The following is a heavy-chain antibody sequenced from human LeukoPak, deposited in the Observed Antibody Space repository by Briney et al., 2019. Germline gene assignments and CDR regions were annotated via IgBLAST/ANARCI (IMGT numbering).Heavy chain of an antibody. CDR2: IFYSGNT. CDR3: ARDRGEGIVGTFDY. Sequence: ASETLSLTCTVSGDSISNHYWSWIRQPPGKGLVWIGYIFYSGNTHYNPSLKSRVTMSVDTSKNQFSLRLSSVTPADTAAYYCARDRGEGIVGTFDYWGQGTLVTVSS. CDR1: GDSISNHY. V-gene: IGHV4-59*11. D-gene: IGHD1-26*01. J-gene: IGHJ4*02.